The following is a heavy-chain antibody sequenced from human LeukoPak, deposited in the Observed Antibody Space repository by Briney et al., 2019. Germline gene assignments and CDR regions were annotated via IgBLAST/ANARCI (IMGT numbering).Heavy chain of an antibody. CDR1: GFIFSHYS. V-gene: IGHV3-48*04. CDR2: ISSSSVTT. D-gene: IGHD2-21*02. J-gene: IGHJ4*02. Sequence: GGSLRLSCAASGFIFSHYSMNWVRQAPGKGLEWVSYISSSSVTTYYADSVKGRFTISRDNAKNSLYLQMSSLGAEDTAIYYCSRDRGGGDIYFDYWGQGTLVTVSS. CDR3: SRDRGGGDIYFDY.